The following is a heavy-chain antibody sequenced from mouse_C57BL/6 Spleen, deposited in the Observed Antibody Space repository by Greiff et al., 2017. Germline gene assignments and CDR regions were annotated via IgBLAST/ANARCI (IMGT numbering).Heavy chain of an antibody. CDR3: ARGGYDVYYFDY. Sequence: EVQLQESGGGLVQPGGSLKLSCAASGFTFSDYYMYWVRQTPEKRLEWVAYISNGGGSTHYPDTVKGRFTISRDNAKNTLYLQMSRLKSEDTAMYYCARGGYDVYYFDYWGQGTTLTVSS. CDR1: GFTFSDYY. CDR2: ISNGGGST. J-gene: IGHJ2*01. V-gene: IGHV5-12*01. D-gene: IGHD2-3*01.